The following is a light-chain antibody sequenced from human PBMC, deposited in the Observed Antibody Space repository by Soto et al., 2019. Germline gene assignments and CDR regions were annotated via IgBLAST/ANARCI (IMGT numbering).Light chain of an antibody. CDR2: GAS. CDR3: QQHGTSPYT. V-gene: IGKV3-20*01. J-gene: IGKJ2*01. Sequence: EIVLTQSPATLSLSPGERATLSCRASQSVRSSYLAWYQQKPGQAPRLLMSGASSRATGIPDRFSGSGSGTDFLLTISRVEPEDFAVYYCQQHGTSPYTFGQGTELRIK. CDR1: QSVRSSY.